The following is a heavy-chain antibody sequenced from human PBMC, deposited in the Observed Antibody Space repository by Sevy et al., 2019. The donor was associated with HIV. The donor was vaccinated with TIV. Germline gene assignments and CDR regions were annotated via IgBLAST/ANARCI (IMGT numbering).Heavy chain of an antibody. CDR1: GFTFSSYA. Sequence: GSLRLSCAASGFTFSSYAMSWVRQAPGKGLEWVSAISGSGGSTYYADSVKGRFTISRDNSKNTLYLQMNSLRAEDTAVYYCAKGRMVRGSNYGMDVWGQGTTVTVSS. J-gene: IGHJ6*02. CDR3: AKGRMVRGSNYGMDV. D-gene: IGHD3-10*01. CDR2: ISGSGGST. V-gene: IGHV3-23*01.